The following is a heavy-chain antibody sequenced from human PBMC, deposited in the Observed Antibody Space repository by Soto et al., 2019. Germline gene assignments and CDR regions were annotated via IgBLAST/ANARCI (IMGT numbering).Heavy chain of an antibody. CDR3: AAGSNVLRYFDWLFPRATDDFDI. CDR2: IVVGSGNT. V-gene: IGHV1-58*02. CDR1: GGTFSSYT. Sequence: SVKVSCKASGGTFSSYTISWVRQARGQRLEWIGWIVVGSGNTNYAQKFQERVTITRDMSTSTAYMELSSLRSEDTAVYYCAAGSNVLRYFDWLFPRATDDFDIWGQGTMVTVSS. J-gene: IGHJ3*02. D-gene: IGHD3-9*01.